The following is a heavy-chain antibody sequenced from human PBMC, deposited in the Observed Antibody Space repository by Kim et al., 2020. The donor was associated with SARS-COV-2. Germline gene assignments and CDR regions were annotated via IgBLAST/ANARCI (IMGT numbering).Heavy chain of an antibody. D-gene: IGHD3-22*01. V-gene: IGHV4-34*01. J-gene: IGHJ4*02. CDR3: ARGGISTMITYDY. Sequence: SETLSLTCAVYGGSFSGYYWSWIRQPPGKGLEWIGEINHSGSTNYNPSLKSRVTISVDTSKNQFSLKLSSVTAADTAVYYCARGGISTMITYDYWGQGTL. CDR2: INHSGST. CDR1: GGSFSGYY.